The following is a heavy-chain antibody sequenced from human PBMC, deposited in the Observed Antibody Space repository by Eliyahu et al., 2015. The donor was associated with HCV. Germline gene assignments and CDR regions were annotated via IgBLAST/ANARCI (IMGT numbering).Heavy chain of an antibody. CDR3: ARASYSSSPLDY. Sequence: QLQLVQSGAEVKKPGASXKXSCRASGYTFAQXYIHWVRHAPGQGLDWMGLINPHNGRTNYAQHFQDRVTMTRDMSTSTVYMELSSLISEDTAVYYCARASYSSSPLDYWGQGTLVIVSS. CDR1: GYTFAQXY. D-gene: IGHD3-22*01. J-gene: IGHJ4*02. CDR2: INPHNGRT. V-gene: IGHV1-46*01.